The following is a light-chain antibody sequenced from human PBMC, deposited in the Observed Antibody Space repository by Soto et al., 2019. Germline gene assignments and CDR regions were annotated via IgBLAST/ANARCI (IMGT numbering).Light chain of an antibody. CDR3: QQRNSWPLT. CDR2: DAA. V-gene: IGKV3-11*01. CDR1: QSVKTY. Sequence: IVLTQSPATLSLSPGEGATLSCRASQSVKTYLAWYQQKPGQAPRLLIYDAADRATGIPARFSGSGSGTDFTLTISSLEPEDFAVYYCQQRNSWPLTFGGGTKVDIK. J-gene: IGKJ4*01.